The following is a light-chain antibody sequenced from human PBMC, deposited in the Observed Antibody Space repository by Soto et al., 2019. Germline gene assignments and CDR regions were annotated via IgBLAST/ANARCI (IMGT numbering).Light chain of an antibody. V-gene: IGKV1-12*01. Sequence: DIQMTQSPSSVSASVGDRVTITCRSSEDISTWLAWYQQKPGKAPKRLIYAASSLQSGVPSRFSGSGSGTDFTLTISSLQPEDFATYYCQHADSFPLITFGQGTRLDIK. CDR3: QHADSFPLIT. CDR1: EDISTW. J-gene: IGKJ5*01. CDR2: AAS.